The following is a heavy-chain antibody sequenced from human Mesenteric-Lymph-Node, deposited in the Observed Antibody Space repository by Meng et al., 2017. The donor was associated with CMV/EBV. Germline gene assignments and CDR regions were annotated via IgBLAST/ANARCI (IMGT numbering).Heavy chain of an antibody. V-gene: IGHV3-30*02. CDR3: AKDQRHCSGGRCLFDY. CDR2: IEYDGSNK. CDR1: GFTFSSYA. Sequence: GESLKISCAASGFTFSSYAMSWVRQAPGKGLEWVAFIEYDGSNKYYADSVKGRFTISRDNSKNTLDLQMNSLRIEDTAMYYCAKDQRHCSGGRCLFDYWGQGTLVTVSS. J-gene: IGHJ4*02. D-gene: IGHD2-15*01.